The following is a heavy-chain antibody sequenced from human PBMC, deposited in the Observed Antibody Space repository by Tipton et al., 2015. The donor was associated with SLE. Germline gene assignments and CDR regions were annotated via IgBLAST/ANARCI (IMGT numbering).Heavy chain of an antibody. CDR2: TFAPGGT. D-gene: IGHD5-18*01. CDR1: GDSISRGSYY. V-gene: IGHV4-61*02. CDR3: ARGVRIQGVVDV. Sequence: TLSLTCTASGDSISRGSYYWKWFRQPAGKGLEWIGRTFAPGGTTYNPSLNNRVTISVDTSKNQFSLKLTSVTAADTATYYCARGVRIQGVVDVWGQGTTVTISS. J-gene: IGHJ3*01.